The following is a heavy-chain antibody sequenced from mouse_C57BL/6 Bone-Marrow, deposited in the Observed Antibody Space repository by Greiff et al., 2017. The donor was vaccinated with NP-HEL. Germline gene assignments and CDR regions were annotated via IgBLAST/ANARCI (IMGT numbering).Heavy chain of an antibody. D-gene: IGHD1-1*01. CDR3: ARHPYGSHYYAMDY. V-gene: IGHV2-6-1*01. J-gene: IGHJ4*01. Sequence: QVQLKESGPGLVAPSQSLSITCTVSGFSLTSYGVHWVRQPPGKGLEWLVVIWSDGSTTYNSALKSRLSISKDNSKSQVFLKMNSLQTDDTAMYYCARHPYGSHYYAMDYWGQGTSVTVSS. CDR1: GFSLTSYG. CDR2: IWSDGST.